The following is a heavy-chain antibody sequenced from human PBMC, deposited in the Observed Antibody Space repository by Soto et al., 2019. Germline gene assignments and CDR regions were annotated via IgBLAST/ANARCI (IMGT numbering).Heavy chain of an antibody. CDR3: ARERRAITIFGVVTHSTNYYYYGMDV. CDR1: GFTFSSYW. J-gene: IGHJ6*02. D-gene: IGHD3-3*01. V-gene: IGHV3-7*03. CDR2: IKQDGSEK. Sequence: GGSLRLSCAASGFTFSSYWMSWVRQAPGKGLEWVANIKQDGSEKYYVDSVKGRFTISRDNAKNSLYLQMNSLRAEDTAVYYCARERRAITIFGVVTHSTNYYYYGMDVWGQGTTVTVSS.